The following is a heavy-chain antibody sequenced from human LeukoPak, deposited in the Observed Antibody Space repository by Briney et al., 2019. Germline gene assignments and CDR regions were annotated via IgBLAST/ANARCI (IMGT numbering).Heavy chain of an antibody. CDR3: AKGYSSVWYSHFDY. J-gene: IGHJ4*02. D-gene: IGHD6-19*01. V-gene: IGHV3-23*01. Sequence: GGSLRLSCAASGFTFSSYAMSWVRQAPGKGLQWVSAIIPSGSSTYYADSVKGRFTISRDNSKNTLYLQMNSLRAEDTAVYYCAKGYSSVWYSHFDYWGQGTLVTVSS. CDR2: IIPSGSST. CDR1: GFTFSSYA.